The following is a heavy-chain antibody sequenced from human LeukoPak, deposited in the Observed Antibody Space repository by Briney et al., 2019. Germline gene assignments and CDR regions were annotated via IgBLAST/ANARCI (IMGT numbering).Heavy chain of an antibody. Sequence: SETLSLTCAMYGGSFSGYYWSWIRQPPGKGLEWIGEINHSGGTNYNPSLKSRVTISGDRSKSQFSLKLSSMAAADTAVYYCARANYDTNGNRRYYNYYGLDVWGQGTTVTVST. D-gene: IGHD2-8*01. CDR2: INHSGGT. CDR1: GGSFSGYY. J-gene: IGHJ6*01. V-gene: IGHV4-34*01. CDR3: ARANYDTNGNRRYYNYYGLDV.